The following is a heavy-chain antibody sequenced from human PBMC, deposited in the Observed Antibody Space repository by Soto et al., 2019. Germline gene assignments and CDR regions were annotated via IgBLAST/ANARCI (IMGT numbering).Heavy chain of an antibody. J-gene: IGHJ5*01. CDR1: GGTFSSYA. CDR2: IIPIFGTA. Sequence: SVKVSCKASGGTFSSYAISWVRQAPGQGLEWMGGIIPIFGTANYAQKFQGRVTITADESTSTAYMELSSLRSEDTAVYYCARDLTTPPGYGSGSYYNWFDSWGQGTLVTVSS. CDR3: ARDLTTPPGYGSGSYYNWFDS. D-gene: IGHD3-10*01. V-gene: IGHV1-69*13.